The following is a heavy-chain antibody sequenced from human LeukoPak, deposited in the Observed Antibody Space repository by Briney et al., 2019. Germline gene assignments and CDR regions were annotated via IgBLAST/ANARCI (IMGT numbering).Heavy chain of an antibody. V-gene: IGHV3-9*01. J-gene: IGHJ4*02. CDR3: AKDDYDSSGYYKD. CDR2: ISWNSGSI. CDR1: GFTYDDYA. Sequence: GGSLRLSRAASGFTYDDYAMHWVRQAPGKGLEWVSGISWNSGSIGYADSVKGRFTISRDNAKNSLYLQMNSLRAEDTALYYCAKDDYDSSGYYKDWGQGTLVTVSS. D-gene: IGHD3-22*01.